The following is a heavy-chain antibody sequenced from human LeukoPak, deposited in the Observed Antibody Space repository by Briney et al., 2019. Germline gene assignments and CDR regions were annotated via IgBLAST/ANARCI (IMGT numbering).Heavy chain of an antibody. CDR2: IYYSGST. CDR1: GGSISSYY. V-gene: IGHV4-39*01. J-gene: IGHJ6*03. CDR3: ARHVGRGNYYYYYMDV. Sequence: PSETLSLTCTVSGGSISSYYWGWIRQPPGKGLEWIGSIYYSGSTYYNPSLKSRVTISVDTSKNQFSLKLSSVTAADTAVYYCARHVGRGNYYYYYMDVWGKGTTVTVSS.